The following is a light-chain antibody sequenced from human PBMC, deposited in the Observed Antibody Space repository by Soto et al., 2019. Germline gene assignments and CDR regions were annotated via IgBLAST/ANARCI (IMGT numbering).Light chain of an antibody. CDR2: GAS. Sequence: EIVMTQPPATLSVSPGERATLSCRASQSVSSNLAWYQQKPGQAPRLLIYGASTRATGIAARFSGSGSGTDFTLTISSLQSEDFAVYYCQKCDYLPIFGPGTTVDFK. J-gene: IGKJ3*01. CDR1: QSVSSN. V-gene: IGKV3-15*01. CDR3: QKCDYLPI.